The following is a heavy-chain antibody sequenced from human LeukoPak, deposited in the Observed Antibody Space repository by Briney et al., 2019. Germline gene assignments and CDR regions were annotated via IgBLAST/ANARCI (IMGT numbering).Heavy chain of an antibody. CDR3: ARQGTIVAGTLGTTFDY. Sequence: GGSLKISCKASGYSFTNYWIGWVRQMPGKGLEWMGIIYPGDSDTKYSPSFQGQVTISADKSINTSSLQWSSLRASDTAMYYCARQGTIVAGTLGTTFDYWGQGTLLTVSS. V-gene: IGHV5-51*01. D-gene: IGHD5-12*01. CDR2: IYPGDSDT. CDR1: GYSFTNYW. J-gene: IGHJ4*02.